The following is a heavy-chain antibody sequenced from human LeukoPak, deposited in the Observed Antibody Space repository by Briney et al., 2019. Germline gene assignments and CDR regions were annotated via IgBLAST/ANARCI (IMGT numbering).Heavy chain of an antibody. Sequence: PGGSLRLSCAASRFTVSANYMSWVRQAPGKGLEWVSVIYTDGSTYYADSVKGRFTISRDSSKNTLHLQMNSLRAEDTAVYYCARPFLGYCSGGGCYFGYWGQGTLVTVSS. V-gene: IGHV3-53*01. CDR2: IYTDGST. CDR3: ARPFLGYCSGGGCYFGY. CDR1: RFTVSANY. J-gene: IGHJ4*02. D-gene: IGHD2-15*01.